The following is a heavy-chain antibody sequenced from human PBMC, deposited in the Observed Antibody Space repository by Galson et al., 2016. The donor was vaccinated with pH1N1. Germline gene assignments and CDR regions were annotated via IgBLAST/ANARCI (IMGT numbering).Heavy chain of an antibody. CDR3: AKHDGSGYYYSRRLH. Sequence: SLRLSCAVSGVTFTNFGMSWLRQAPGKGLEWSSAISGGGGSTYHADSVKGRFTISRDNSKNTLNLQMSSLSAEDTAVYYCAKHDGSGYYYSRRLHWGQGTLVTVSS. CDR2: ISGGGGST. D-gene: IGHD3-22*01. CDR1: GVTFTNFG. J-gene: IGHJ4*02. V-gene: IGHV3-23*01.